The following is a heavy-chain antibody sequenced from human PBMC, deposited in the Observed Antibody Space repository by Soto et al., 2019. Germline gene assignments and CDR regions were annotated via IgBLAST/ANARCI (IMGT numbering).Heavy chain of an antibody. CDR3: ARERKGLLTYGDHSFDY. J-gene: IGHJ4*02. D-gene: IGHD4-17*01. Sequence: SETLSLTCTVSGGSISSGGYYWSWIRQHPGKGLEWIGYIYYSGSTYYNPPLKSRVTISVDTSKNQFSLKLSSVTAADTAVYYCARERKGLLTYGDHSFDYWGQGTLVTVSS. CDR2: IYYSGST. V-gene: IGHV4-31*03. CDR1: GGSISSGGYY.